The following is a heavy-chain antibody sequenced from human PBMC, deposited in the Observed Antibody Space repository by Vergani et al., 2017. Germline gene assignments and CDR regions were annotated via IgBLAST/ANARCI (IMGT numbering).Heavy chain of an antibody. CDR1: GGSISSGGYY. J-gene: IGHJ4*02. Sequence: QVQLQESGPGLVKPSQTLSLTCTVSGGSISSGGYYWSWIRQPAGKGLEWIGRIYTSGSTNYNPSLKSRVTMSVDTSKNQFSLKLSSVTAADTTVYYCAKEVYGDYVIEWSQGTLVTVSS. V-gene: IGHV4-61*02. CDR2: IYTSGST. CDR3: AKEVYGDYVIE. D-gene: IGHD4-17*01.